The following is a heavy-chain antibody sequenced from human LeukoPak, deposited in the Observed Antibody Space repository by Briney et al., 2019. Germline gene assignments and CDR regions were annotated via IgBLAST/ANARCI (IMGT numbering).Heavy chain of an antibody. Sequence: GASVKISCKASGYTFTSYYMHWVGQAPGQGLEWMGIINPSGGSTSYAQKFQGRVTMTRDMSTSTVYIELSSLRSEDTAVYSCARELRITRGWFDPWGQGTLVTVSS. J-gene: IGHJ5*02. D-gene: IGHD3-10*01. CDR3: ARELRITRGWFDP. V-gene: IGHV1-46*01. CDR1: GYTFTSYY. CDR2: INPSGGST.